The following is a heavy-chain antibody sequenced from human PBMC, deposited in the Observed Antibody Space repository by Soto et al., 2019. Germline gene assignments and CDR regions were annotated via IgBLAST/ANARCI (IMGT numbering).Heavy chain of an antibody. V-gene: IGHV3-9*01. J-gene: IGHJ1*01. CDR2: INCNSGSI. CDR1: GFTFYDYA. CDR3: VKDESINWYSGHFRH. Sequence: EVQLVESGGGLVQPGRSLRLSCAASGFTFYDYAMHWVRQVPGKGLEWVSGINCNSGSIGYGDSVKGRFAISRDNAKNSLHLQMNSLSAEDTAFYYCVKDESINWYSGHFRHWGQGTLVTVSS. D-gene: IGHD6-13*01.